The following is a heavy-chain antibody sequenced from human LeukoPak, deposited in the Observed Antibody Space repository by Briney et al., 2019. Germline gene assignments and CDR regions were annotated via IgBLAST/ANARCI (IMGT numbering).Heavy chain of an antibody. Sequence: GASVKVSCKASGGTFSSYAISWVRQAPGQGLEWMGRIIPILGIANYAQKFQGRVTITADKSTSTAYMELSSLRSEDTAVYYCARMRGSGSYSDYWGQGTLVTVSS. CDR1: GGTFSSYA. V-gene: IGHV1-69*04. J-gene: IGHJ4*02. CDR2: IIPILGIA. D-gene: IGHD3-10*01. CDR3: ARMRGSGSYSDY.